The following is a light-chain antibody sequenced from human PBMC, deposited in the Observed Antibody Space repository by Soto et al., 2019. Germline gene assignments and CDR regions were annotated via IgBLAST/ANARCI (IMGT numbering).Light chain of an antibody. J-gene: IGLJ1*01. Sequence: QSALTQTPSASGSPGQSVTISWTGTSSDIGGYDHVSWYQQHPGKAPKVMIYEVTKRPSGVSNRFSGSKSGNTASLTISGLQADDEGDYYCSSKTSSSSPFVFGTGTKLTVL. V-gene: IGLV2-14*01. CDR1: SSDIGGYDH. CDR3: SSKTSSSSPFV. CDR2: EVT.